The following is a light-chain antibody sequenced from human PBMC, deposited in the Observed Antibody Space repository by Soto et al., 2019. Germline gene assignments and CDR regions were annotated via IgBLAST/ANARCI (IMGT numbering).Light chain of an antibody. CDR1: QSVSSY. CDR2: DAS. Sequence: EIVLTQSQATLSLSPGERATLSCRASQSVSSYLAWYQQKPGQAPRLLIYDASNRATGIPARFSGSGSGTDFTLTISSLEPEDFAFYYCQQRNNWPPWTFGQGTKVDI. J-gene: IGKJ1*01. V-gene: IGKV3-11*01. CDR3: QQRNNWPPWT.